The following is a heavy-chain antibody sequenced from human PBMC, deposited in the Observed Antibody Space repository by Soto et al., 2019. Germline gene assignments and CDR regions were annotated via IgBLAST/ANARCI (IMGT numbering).Heavy chain of an antibody. J-gene: IGHJ6*02. V-gene: IGHV4-31*03. D-gene: IGHD1-1*01. CDR2: INHRGSL. CDR3: ARELPQRQGRNMDV. Sequence: NPSETLSLTCTVTGGPMTSGDQYWTWIRHRPGEGLEWFGYINHRGSLYYNPSLKSRVSMSVDTSKNQFSLNLSSVTAADTAVYYCARELPQRQGRNMDVWGQGTTVTVYS. CDR1: GGPMTSGDQY.